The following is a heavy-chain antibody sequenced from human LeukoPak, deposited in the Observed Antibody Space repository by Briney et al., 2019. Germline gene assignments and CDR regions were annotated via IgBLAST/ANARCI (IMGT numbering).Heavy chain of an antibody. CDR2: IYLGDSDT. CDR1: GYSFTNYW. V-gene: IGHV5-51*01. D-gene: IGHD5-24*01. Sequence: GESLKISCRVSGYSFTNYWIGWVRQMPGKGLEWMGIIYLGDSDTRYSPSFQGQVTISADKSISTAYLQWSSLRASDTAIYYCARQHDADVYTWHWPDPWGQGTLVTVSS. CDR3: ARQHDADVYTWHWPDP. J-gene: IGHJ5*02.